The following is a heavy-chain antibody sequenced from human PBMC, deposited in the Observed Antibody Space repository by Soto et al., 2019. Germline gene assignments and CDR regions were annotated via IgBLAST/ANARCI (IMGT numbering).Heavy chain of an antibody. CDR3: ARVHIIPGTRYYFAY. D-gene: IGHD1-20*01. Sequence: SVKVSCKASGGTFSSYAISWVRQAPGQGLEWMGGIIPIFGTANYAQKFQGRVTITADESTSTAYMELSSLRSEDTAVYYCARVHIIPGTRYYFAYWGQGTLVTVSS. CDR2: IIPIFGTA. CDR1: GGTFSSYA. V-gene: IGHV1-69*13. J-gene: IGHJ4*02.